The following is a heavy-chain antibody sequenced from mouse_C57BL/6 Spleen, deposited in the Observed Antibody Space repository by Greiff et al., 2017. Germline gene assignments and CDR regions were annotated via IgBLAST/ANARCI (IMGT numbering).Heavy chain of an antibody. CDR2: IYPRSGNT. V-gene: IGHV1-81*01. J-gene: IGHJ3*01. Sequence: VKLMESGAELARPGASVKLSCKASGYTFTSYGISWVKQRTGQGLEWIGEIYPRSGNTYYNEKFKGKATLTADKSSSTAYMELRSLTSEDSAVYFCARGEAWFAYWAKGLWSLSLQ. CDR1: GYTFTSYG. CDR3: ARGEAWFAY.